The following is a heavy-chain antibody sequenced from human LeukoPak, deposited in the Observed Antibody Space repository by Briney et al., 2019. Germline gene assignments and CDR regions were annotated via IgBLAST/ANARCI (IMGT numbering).Heavy chain of an antibody. CDR1: GGTFSSYA. CDR2: IIPILGTA. Sequence: SVKVSCKASGGTFSSYAISWVRQAPGQGLEWMGGIIPILGTANYAQKFQGRVTITADESTSTAYMELSSLRSEDTAVYYCALRPISPSTVTDYFDYWGQGTLVTVSS. CDR3: ALRPISPSTVTDYFDY. J-gene: IGHJ4*02. V-gene: IGHV1-69*01. D-gene: IGHD4-17*01.